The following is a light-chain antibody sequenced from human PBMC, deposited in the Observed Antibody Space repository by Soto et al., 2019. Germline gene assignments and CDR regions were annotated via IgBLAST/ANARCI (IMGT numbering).Light chain of an antibody. J-gene: IGKJ4*01. CDR1: QVISTS. CDR2: EES. Sequence: DIQLTQSPSFLSPSIGESVTITCRASQVISTSLAWYQQKPGKPPKLLIYEESTLHSGVPSRFSGRKSGTQFTLTIDSLQPEDFATYYCQQVKTYPRTFGGGTKVDIK. V-gene: IGKV1-9*01. CDR3: QQVKTYPRT.